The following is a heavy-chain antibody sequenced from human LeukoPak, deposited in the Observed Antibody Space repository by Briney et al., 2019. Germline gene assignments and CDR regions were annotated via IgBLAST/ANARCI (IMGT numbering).Heavy chain of an antibody. V-gene: IGHV4-34*01. CDR3: ARMFRNLYYDFWSGNYYFDY. CDR2: INHSGST. Sequence: SETLSLTCAVYGGSFSGYYWSWIRQPPGKGLEGIGEINHSGSTNYNPSLKSRVNISVDTSKNQFSLKLSSVTAADTAVYYCARMFRNLYYDFWSGNYYFDYWGQGTLVTVSS. D-gene: IGHD3-3*01. CDR1: GGSFSGYY. J-gene: IGHJ4*02.